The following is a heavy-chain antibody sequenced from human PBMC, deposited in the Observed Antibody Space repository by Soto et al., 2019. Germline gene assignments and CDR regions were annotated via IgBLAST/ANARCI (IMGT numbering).Heavy chain of an antibody. Sequence: QVQLQESGPGLVKPSETLSLTCTVSGGSIRSYYWSWIRQPPGKGLEWIGYIYYSGSTNYNPSLKSRVTISVDTSKNQFSLKLSSVTAADTAVYYCARHCSSTSCHHYYMDVWGKGTTVTVSS. D-gene: IGHD2-2*01. CDR1: GGSIRSYY. CDR2: IYYSGST. CDR3: ARHCSSTSCHHYYMDV. V-gene: IGHV4-59*08. J-gene: IGHJ6*03.